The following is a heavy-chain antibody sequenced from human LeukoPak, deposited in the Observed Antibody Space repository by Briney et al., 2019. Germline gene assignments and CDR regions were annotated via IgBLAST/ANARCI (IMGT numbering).Heavy chain of an antibody. D-gene: IGHD2-2*01. CDR1: GYTFTSYD. CDR2: INPSGGST. CDR3: ARDWADIVVVPAAMDFQH. V-gene: IGHV1-46*01. Sequence: ASVKVSCKASGYTFTSYDINWVRQATGQGLEWMGIINPSGGSTSYAQKFQGRVTMTSDTSTSTVYMELSSLRSEDTAVYYCARDWADIVVVPAAMDFQHWGQGTLVTVSS. J-gene: IGHJ1*01.